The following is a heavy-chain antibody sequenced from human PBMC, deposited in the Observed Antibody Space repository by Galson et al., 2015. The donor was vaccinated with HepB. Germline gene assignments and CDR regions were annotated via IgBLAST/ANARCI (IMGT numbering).Heavy chain of an antibody. Sequence: SVKVSCKASGYTFTGYYMHWVRQAPGQGLEWMGWINPNSGGTNYAQKFQGWVAMTRDTSISTAYMELSRLRSDDTAVYYCARGFPGWELLPRYYYYYGMDVWGQGTTVTVSS. CDR3: ARGFPGWELLPRYYYYYGMDV. CDR2: INPNSGGT. D-gene: IGHD1-26*01. J-gene: IGHJ6*02. V-gene: IGHV1-2*04. CDR1: GYTFTGYY.